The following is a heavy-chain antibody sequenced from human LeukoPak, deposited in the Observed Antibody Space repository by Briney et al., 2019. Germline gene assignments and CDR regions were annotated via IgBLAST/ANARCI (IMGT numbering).Heavy chain of an antibody. Sequence: GESLKISCKGSGYSFTSYWIGWVRQMPGKGLEWMGIIYPGDSDTRYSPSFQGQVTISADKSISTAYLQWSSLKASDTAMYYCARSRLVPYYYYGMDVWGQGTTVTVSS. D-gene: IGHD6-19*01. CDR2: IYPGDSDT. CDR1: GYSFTSYW. V-gene: IGHV5-51*01. CDR3: ARSRLVPYYYYGMDV. J-gene: IGHJ6*02.